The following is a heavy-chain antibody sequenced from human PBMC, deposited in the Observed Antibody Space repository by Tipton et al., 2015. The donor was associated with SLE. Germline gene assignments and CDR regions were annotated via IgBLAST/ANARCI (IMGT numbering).Heavy chain of an antibody. D-gene: IGHD1-26*01. CDR1: GGSISRYY. CDR2: IYYSGIT. V-gene: IGHV4-59*01. J-gene: IGHJ4*02. Sequence: TLSLTCTVSGGSISRYYWSWIRQSPGKGLEWIGYIYYSGITNYNPSLKSRVTMSVDTSKNQFSLKLSSVTAADTAVYYCARARGGSGGSNLDYWGQGTLVTVSS. CDR3: ARARGGSGGSNLDY.